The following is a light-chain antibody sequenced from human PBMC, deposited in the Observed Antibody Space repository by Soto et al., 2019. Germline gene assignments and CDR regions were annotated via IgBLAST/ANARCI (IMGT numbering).Light chain of an antibody. CDR2: KVS. J-gene: IGLJ1*01. CDR3: SSYTSSSTLV. Sequence: QSALTQPASVSGSPGQSITISCTGTSSDVGGYNYVSWYQQYPGRVPKLLIYKVSNRPSGVSNRFSGSKSGNTASLTISRLQAEDEADYYCSSYTSSSTLVFGTGTKVTVL. V-gene: IGLV2-14*01. CDR1: SSDVGGYNY.